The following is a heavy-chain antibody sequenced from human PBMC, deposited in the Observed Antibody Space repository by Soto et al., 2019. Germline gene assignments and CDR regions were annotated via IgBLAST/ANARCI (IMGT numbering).Heavy chain of an antibody. CDR2: INAGNGNT. D-gene: IGHD1-1*01. J-gene: IGHJ6*02. V-gene: IGHV1-3*01. CDR1: EDTFTRYV. Sequence: ASVKASCKASEDTFTRYVIHWVRQAPGQRLEWMGWINAGNGNTKYSQNFQGRVTITRDASASTAYMELSSLRSQDTAVYYCATSTIVSSSWNQYFYVMSFCGQGSAVTVSS. CDR3: ATSTIVSSSWNQYFYVMSF.